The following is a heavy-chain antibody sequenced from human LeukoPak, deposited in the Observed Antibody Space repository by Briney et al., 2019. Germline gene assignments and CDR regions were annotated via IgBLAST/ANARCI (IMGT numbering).Heavy chain of an antibody. Sequence: GGSLRLSCAASGFTFSSYGMHWVRQAPGKGLEWVAFIRYDGSNKYYADSVKGRFTISRDNSKNTLYLQMNSLRAEDTAVYYCARDSATTVTTWDYYMDVWGKGTTVTVSS. D-gene: IGHD4-17*01. CDR1: GFTFSSYG. J-gene: IGHJ6*03. CDR2: IRYDGSNK. V-gene: IGHV3-30*02. CDR3: ARDSATTVTTWDYYMDV.